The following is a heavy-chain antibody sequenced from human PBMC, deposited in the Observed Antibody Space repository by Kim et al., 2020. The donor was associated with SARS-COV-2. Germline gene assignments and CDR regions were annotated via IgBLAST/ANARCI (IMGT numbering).Heavy chain of an antibody. D-gene: IGHD2-2*01. J-gene: IGHJ4*02. CDR1: GFIFSTYA. V-gene: IGHV3-64*02. CDR3: AREGRHCSGTACYLFDY. CDR2: ISSNGADP. Sequence: GGSLRLSCVASGFIFSTYAMHWVRQAPGKGPEYVSAISSNGADPYYADSVKGRFTISRDNFKNMLYLQMGSLRAEDMAVYYCAREGRHCSGTACYLFDYWGQGTLVTVSS.